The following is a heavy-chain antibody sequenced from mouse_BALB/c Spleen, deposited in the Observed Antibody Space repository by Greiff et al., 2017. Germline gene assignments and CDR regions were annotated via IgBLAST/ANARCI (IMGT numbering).Heavy chain of an antibody. V-gene: IGHV1-63*02. CDR1: GYTFTNYW. CDR2: IYPGGGYT. Sequence: QVQLKESGAELVRPGTSVKISCKASGYTFTNYWLGWVKQRPGHGLEWIGDIYPGGGYTNYNEKFKGKATPTADTSSSTAYMQLSSLTSEDSAVYFCAMCGYSLDYWGQGTTLTVSS. J-gene: IGHJ2*01. D-gene: IGHD2-3*01. CDR3: AMCGYSLDY.